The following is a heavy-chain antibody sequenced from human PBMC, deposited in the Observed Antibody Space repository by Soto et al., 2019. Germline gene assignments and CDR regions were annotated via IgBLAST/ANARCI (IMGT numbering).Heavy chain of an antibody. CDR2: IWYDGSNK. Sequence: GGSLRLSCAASGFTFSSYGMHWVRQAPGKGLEWVAVIWYDGSNKYYADSVKGRFTISRDNSKNTLYLQMNSLRAEDTAVYYYARHFDWLSSYYYGMDVWGQGTTVTVSS. J-gene: IGHJ6*02. CDR1: GFTFSSYG. CDR3: ARHFDWLSSYYYGMDV. D-gene: IGHD3-9*01. V-gene: IGHV3-33*01.